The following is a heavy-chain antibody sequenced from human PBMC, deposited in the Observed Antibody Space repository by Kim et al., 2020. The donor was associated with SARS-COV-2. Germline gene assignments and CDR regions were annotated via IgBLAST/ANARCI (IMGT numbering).Heavy chain of an antibody. J-gene: IGHJ6*03. V-gene: IGHV4-4*06. D-gene: IGHD6-6*01. CDR3: ARGETSSLPYYYYMDV. Sequence: LKSRVTMSVDTSKNQFSLKLSSVTAADTAVYYCARGETSSLPYYYYMDVWGKGTTVTVSS.